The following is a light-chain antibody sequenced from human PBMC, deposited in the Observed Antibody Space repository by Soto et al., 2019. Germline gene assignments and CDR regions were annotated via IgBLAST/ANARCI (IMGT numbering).Light chain of an antibody. CDR3: QQYGSSPRT. V-gene: IGKV3-20*01. J-gene: IGKJ1*01. CDR2: GAS. Sequence: EIVLTQSPGTLSLSPGERATLSCRASQSVSSSSLAWYQQKPGQAPRLLIYGASSRATGIPDRFSGSGSGTDFTLTISRLETEDFALYHCQQYGSSPRTFGQGTKVEI. CDR1: QSVSSSS.